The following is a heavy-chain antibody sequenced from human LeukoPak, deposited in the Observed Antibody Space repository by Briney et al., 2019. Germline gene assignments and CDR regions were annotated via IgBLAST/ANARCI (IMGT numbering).Heavy chain of an antibody. J-gene: IGHJ4*02. CDR3: AKDRAGEAATDY. V-gene: IGHV3-30*18. Sequence: GGSLRLSCAASRFTFSSYGMHWVRQAPGKGLEWVAVISYDGSNKYYADSVKGRFTISRDNSKNTLYLQMNSLRAEDTAVYYCAKDRAGEAATDYWGQGTLVTVSS. CDR1: RFTFSSYG. CDR2: ISYDGSNK. D-gene: IGHD6-25*01.